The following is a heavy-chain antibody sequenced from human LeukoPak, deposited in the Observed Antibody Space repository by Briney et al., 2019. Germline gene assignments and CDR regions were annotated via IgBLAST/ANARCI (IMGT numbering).Heavy chain of an antibody. CDR2: ISNTGGSAI. J-gene: IGHJ4*02. D-gene: IGHD2-2*01. Sequence: GGSLRLSCAASGFTFSIYSMSWVRQAPGKGLEWVSYISNTGGSAIFYTDSVKGRFTISRDNAKNSLYLQMNSLRAEDTAVYYCAGYCSTVSCRNIDYWGQGTLVTVSS. CDR1: GFTFSIYS. CDR3: AGYCSTVSCRNIDY. V-gene: IGHV3-48*04.